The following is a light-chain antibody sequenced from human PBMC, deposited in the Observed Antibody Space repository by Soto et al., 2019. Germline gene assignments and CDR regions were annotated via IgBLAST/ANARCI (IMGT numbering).Light chain of an antibody. V-gene: IGKV1-9*01. Sequence: IKLTQSPSSLSASVGAAVTIACRASQGISSYLGWYQQKPRKAPKLLIYGASTLQSGVPSRFSGSGSGTDFTPTISSLQPEDFATYYCQQSYSTPALTLGGGTKVDIK. CDR2: GAS. CDR1: QGISSY. J-gene: IGKJ4*01. CDR3: QQSYSTPALT.